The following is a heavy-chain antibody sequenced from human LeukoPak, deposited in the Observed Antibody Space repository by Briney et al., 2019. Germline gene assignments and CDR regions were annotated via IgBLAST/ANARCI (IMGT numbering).Heavy chain of an antibody. Sequence: GGSLRLSCAASGFTVSTKYMTWVRQAPGKGLEWVSVIHSVGTTYYADSVKGRFTISRDNSKNTVNLQMNSLRAEDTAVYYCARPLQDSSGGLDYWGQGALVTVPS. CDR3: ARPLQDSSGGLDY. D-gene: IGHD3-22*01. V-gene: IGHV3-66*01. J-gene: IGHJ4*02. CDR1: GFTVSTKY. CDR2: IHSVGTT.